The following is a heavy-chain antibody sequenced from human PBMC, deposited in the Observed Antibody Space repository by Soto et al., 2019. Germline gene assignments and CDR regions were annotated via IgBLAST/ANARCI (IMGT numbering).Heavy chain of an antibody. Sequence: QVQLVQSGAEVKKPGASVKVSCTASGYTFTHYAIHWVRHAPGQRLEWMGFINAGSGNTKYSQTLQGRLTFTKETSASTAYMELSSLRSEVTAIYYCARGLAADGAWGQGKLVTVSS. CDR2: INAGSGNT. D-gene: IGHD6-13*01. CDR1: GYTFTHYA. CDR3: ARGLAADGA. V-gene: IGHV1-3*01. J-gene: IGHJ5*02.